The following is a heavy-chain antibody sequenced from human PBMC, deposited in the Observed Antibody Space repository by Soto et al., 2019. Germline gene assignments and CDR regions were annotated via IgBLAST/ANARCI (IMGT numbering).Heavy chain of an antibody. J-gene: IGHJ4*02. V-gene: IGHV1-69*13. CDR1: GGTFSSYA. CDR2: IIPIFGTA. CDR3: ATTVAPHPELLYGLGWLSPIDY. Sequence: GASVKVSCKASGGTFSSYAISWVRQAPGQGLEWMGGIIPIFGTANYAQKFQGRVTITADESTSTAYMELSSLRSEDTAVCYCATTVAPHPELLYGLGWLSPIDYWGQGTLVTVSS. D-gene: IGHD3-9*01.